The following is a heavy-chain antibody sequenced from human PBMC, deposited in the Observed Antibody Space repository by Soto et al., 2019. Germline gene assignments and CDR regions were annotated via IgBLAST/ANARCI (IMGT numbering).Heavy chain of an antibody. CDR2: IWYDGSNK. J-gene: IGHJ4*02. Sequence: QVQLVESGGGVVQPGRSLRLSCAASGFTFSSYGMHWVRQAPGKGLEWVAVIWYDGSNKYYADSVKGRFTISRDNSKNTLYLQMNSLRAEDTAVYYCARDRDYGDYSLAYWGQGTLVTVSS. V-gene: IGHV3-33*01. D-gene: IGHD4-17*01. CDR3: ARDRDYGDYSLAY. CDR1: GFTFSSYG.